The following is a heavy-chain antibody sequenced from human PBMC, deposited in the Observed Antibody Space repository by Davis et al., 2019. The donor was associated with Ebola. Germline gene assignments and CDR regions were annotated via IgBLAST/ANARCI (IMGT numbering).Heavy chain of an antibody. V-gene: IGHV3-30*04. CDR1: GFTFSGYA. CDR3: AEIYWVRYGMDV. Sequence: GESLTISCVASGFTFSGYAMHWVRQAPGKGLEWVAVISYDGSNKYYADSVKGRFTISRDNSQNTLSLQMNSLRAEDTAVYYCAEIYWVRYGMDVWGQGTTVTVSS. CDR2: ISYDGSNK. J-gene: IGHJ6*02. D-gene: IGHD2-8*02.